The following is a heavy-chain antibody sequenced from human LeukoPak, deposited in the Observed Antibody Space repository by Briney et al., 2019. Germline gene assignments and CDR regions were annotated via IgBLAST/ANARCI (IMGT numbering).Heavy chain of an antibody. V-gene: IGHV4-39*02. D-gene: IGHD3-10*01. CDR3: AGLFVGEYYGSGYYFDD. CDR2: LFYSGST. J-gene: IGHJ4*02. CDR1: GCSITNTNYY. Sequence: SETLSLTCTVSGCSITNTNYYWGWIRQPPEKGLEYIGSLFYSGSTSYNPSLKGRVTMSIDTSKNHLSLKLNSVTAADTAVYYCAGLFVGEYYGSGYYFDDWGQGTLVTVTS.